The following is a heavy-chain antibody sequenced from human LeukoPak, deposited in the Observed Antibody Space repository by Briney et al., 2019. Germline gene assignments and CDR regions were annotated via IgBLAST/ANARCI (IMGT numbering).Heavy chain of an antibody. D-gene: IGHD1-26*01. CDR1: GFTFSGSA. J-gene: IGHJ2*01. CDR3: QGGRL. V-gene: IGHV3-15*01. CDR2: IKSKTDGGTT. Sequence: GGSLSLSSAASGFTFSGSAVKCVRQASGKGLEWVGRIKSKTDGGTTDYAAPVKGRFSISRDDSKNTLYLQMNSLKSEDTAVYYLQGGRLWGRG.